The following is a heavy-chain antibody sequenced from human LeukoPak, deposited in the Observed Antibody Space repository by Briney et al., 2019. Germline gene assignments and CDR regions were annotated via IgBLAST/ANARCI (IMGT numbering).Heavy chain of an antibody. Sequence: GASVKVSCKASGYTFTGYYMHCVRQAPGQGLEWMGWINPNSGGTNYAQKSQGRVPMTRDTSISTAYMELSRLRSDDTAVYYCARAQKSPGDYWGQGTLVTVSS. D-gene: IGHD1-1*01. J-gene: IGHJ4*02. CDR1: GYTFTGYY. CDR2: INPNSGGT. CDR3: ARAQKSPGDY. V-gene: IGHV1-2*02.